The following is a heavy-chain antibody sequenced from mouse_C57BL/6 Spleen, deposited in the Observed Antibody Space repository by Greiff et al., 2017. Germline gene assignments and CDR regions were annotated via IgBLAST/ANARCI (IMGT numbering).Heavy chain of an antibody. CDR1: GYAFTNYL. CDR2: INPGSGGT. V-gene: IGHV1-54*01. CDR3: AREDSFAY. J-gene: IGHJ3*01. Sequence: LVESGAELVRPGTSVKVSCKASGYAFTNYLIEWVKQRPGQGLEWIGVINPGSGGTNYNEKFKGKATLTADKSSSTAYMQLRSLTSEDSAVYFCAREDSFAYWGQGTLVTVSA.